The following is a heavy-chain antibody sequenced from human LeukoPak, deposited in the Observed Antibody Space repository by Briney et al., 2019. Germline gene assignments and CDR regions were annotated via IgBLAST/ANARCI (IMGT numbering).Heavy chain of an antibody. J-gene: IGHJ6*02. V-gene: IGHV1-3*01. Sequence: ASVKVSCKVSGYTLTELSMHWVRQAPGQRLEWMGWINAGNGNTKYSQKFQGRVTITRDTSASTAYMELSSLRSEDTAVYYCARERAPHVSYPFHYYYGMDVWGQGTTVTVSS. CDR1: GYTLTELS. D-gene: IGHD1-26*01. CDR2: INAGNGNT. CDR3: ARERAPHVSYPFHYYYGMDV.